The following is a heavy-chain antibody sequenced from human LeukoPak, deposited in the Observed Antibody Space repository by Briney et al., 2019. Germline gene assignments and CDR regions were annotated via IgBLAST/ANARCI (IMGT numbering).Heavy chain of an antibody. CDR1: GYTFTSYD. D-gene: IGHD5-18*01. CDR2: MNPNSGNT. CDR3: AGINSYGKTFDY. Sequence: ASVKVSCKASGYTFTSYDINWVRQATGQGLEWMGWMNPNSGNTGYAQKFQGRVTMTRNTSISTVYMELSSLRSEDTAVYYCAGINSYGKTFDYWGQGTLVTVSS. V-gene: IGHV1-8*01. J-gene: IGHJ4*02.